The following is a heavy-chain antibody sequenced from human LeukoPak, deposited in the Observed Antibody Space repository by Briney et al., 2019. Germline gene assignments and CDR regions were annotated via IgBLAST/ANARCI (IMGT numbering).Heavy chain of an antibody. J-gene: IGHJ5*02. CDR1: GFTFSSYA. CDR3: AKDLPMVRGVHNWFDP. Sequence: GGSLRLSCAASGFTFSSYAMHWVRQAPGKGLEWVAVISYDGSNKYYADSVKGRFTISRDNSKNTLYLQMNSLRAEDTAVYYCAKDLPMVRGVHNWFDPWGQGTLVTVSS. V-gene: IGHV3-30*04. D-gene: IGHD3-10*01. CDR2: ISYDGSNK.